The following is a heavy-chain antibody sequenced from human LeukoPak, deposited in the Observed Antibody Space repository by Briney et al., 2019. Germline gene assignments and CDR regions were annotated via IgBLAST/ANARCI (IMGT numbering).Heavy chain of an antibody. D-gene: IGHD3-3*01. V-gene: IGHV4-59*12. J-gene: IGHJ5*02. CDR2: IYYSGTT. CDR3: ARVMYYDFWSGFLFDP. Sequence: SETLSLTCTVSGGSISSYYWSWIRQPPGKGLEFIGYIYYSGTTKYNPSLKSRVTISVDASKNQLSLRLRSVSAADTAVYYCARVMYYDFWSGFLFDPWGQGTLVTVSS. CDR1: GGSISSYY.